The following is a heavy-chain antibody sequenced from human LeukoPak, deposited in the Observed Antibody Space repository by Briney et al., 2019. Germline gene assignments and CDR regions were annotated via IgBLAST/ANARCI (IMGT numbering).Heavy chain of an antibody. CDR2: INSKSGGT. CDR1: GYTFTGYY. D-gene: IGHD2-21*02. V-gene: IGHV1-2*02. Sequence: ASVKVSCKASGYTFTGYYMHWVRQAPEQGLEWMGWINSKSGGTNYAQKFQGRVTMTRDTSISAAYMELSRLRSDDTAVYYCARAKLDDCGGVCDQYFQHWGQGTLVTVSS. J-gene: IGHJ1*01. CDR3: ARAKLDDCGGVCDQYFQH.